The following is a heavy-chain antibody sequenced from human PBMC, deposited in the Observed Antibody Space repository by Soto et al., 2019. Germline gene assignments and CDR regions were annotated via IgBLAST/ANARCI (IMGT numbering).Heavy chain of an antibody. CDR1: GFTFSSYA. J-gene: IGHJ4*02. D-gene: IGHD3-3*01. V-gene: IGHV3-23*01. CDR3: ARRQDFWSGYLIDY. Sequence: GGSLRLSCAASGFTFSSYAMSWVRQAPGKGLEWVSAISGSGGSTYYADSVKGRFTISRDNSKNTLYLQMNSLRAEDTAVYYCARRQDFWSGYLIDYWGQGTLVTVSS. CDR2: ISGSGGST.